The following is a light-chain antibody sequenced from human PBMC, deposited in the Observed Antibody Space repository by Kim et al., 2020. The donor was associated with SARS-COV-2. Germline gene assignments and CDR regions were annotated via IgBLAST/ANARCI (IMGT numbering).Light chain of an antibody. J-gene: IGLJ2*01. CDR2: YDS. CDR1: NLEGMV. CDR3: QVWNRGTDQVL. Sequence: APGKTRRNAGGGSNLEGMVVNWYQQKPGRLPVRVISYDSDRPSGFPGRFSGYNSRNTATLTISRIGTGDDAEYYCQVWNRGTDQVLFGGGTQLTVL. V-gene: IGLV3-21*04.